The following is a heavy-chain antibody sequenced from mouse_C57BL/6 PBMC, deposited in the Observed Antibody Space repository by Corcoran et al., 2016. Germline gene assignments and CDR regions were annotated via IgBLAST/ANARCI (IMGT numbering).Heavy chain of an antibody. J-gene: IGHJ1*03. D-gene: IGHD1-1*01. V-gene: IGHV9-3*01. CDR1: GYTFTTYG. CDR3: ARLVFITTVVAKDFDV. Sequence: QIQLVQSGPELKKPGETVKISCKASGYTFTTYGMSWVKQAPGKGLKWMGGINTYSGVPTYADDFKGRFAFSLETSASTAYLQINNLKNEDTATYFCARLVFITTVVAKDFDVWGTGTTVTVSS. CDR2: INTYSGVP.